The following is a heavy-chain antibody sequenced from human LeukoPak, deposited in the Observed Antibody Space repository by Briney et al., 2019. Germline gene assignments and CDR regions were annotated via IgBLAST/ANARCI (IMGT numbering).Heavy chain of an antibody. D-gene: IGHD3-10*01. Sequence: SETLSLTCTVSGGSISSYYWGWIRQPPGKGLEWIGSIYYSGSTYYNPSLKSRVTISVDTSKNQFSLKLSSVTAADTAVYYCARHEVSEKYYYGSGSYRAMSTSSNFDYWGQGTLVTVSS. J-gene: IGHJ4*02. CDR2: IYYSGST. V-gene: IGHV4-39*01. CDR3: ARHEVSEKYYYGSGSYRAMSTSSNFDY. CDR1: GGSISSYY.